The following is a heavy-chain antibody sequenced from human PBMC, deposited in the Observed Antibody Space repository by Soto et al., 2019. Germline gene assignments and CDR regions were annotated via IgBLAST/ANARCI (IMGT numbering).Heavy chain of an antibody. V-gene: IGHV3-53*02. CDR1: GFTVSSNY. Sequence: EVQLVETGGGLIQPGGSLRLSCAASGFTVSSNYMSWVRHAPGKGLEWVSVIYSGGSTYYADSVKGRFTISRDNSKNTLYLQMNSLRSEAPAVYYCARDTDTSYYGMDVWGQGTTVTVSS. CDR3: ARDTDTSYYGMDV. CDR2: IYSGGST. J-gene: IGHJ6*02. D-gene: IGHD2-2*01.